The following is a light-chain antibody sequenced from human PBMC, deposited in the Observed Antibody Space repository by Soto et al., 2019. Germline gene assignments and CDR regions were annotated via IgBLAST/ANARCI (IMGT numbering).Light chain of an antibody. CDR1: SSDVGGYNY. CDR3: FSYTGNYRGV. V-gene: IGLV2-11*01. Sequence: QSALTQPRSVSGSPGQSVTISCTGTSSDVGGYNYVSWHQQHPGKVPQLIIYHVDKRPPGVPDRFSGSKSGNTASLTSSGLQAEDEADYYCFSYTGNYRGVFGGGTKLTVL. CDR2: HVD. J-gene: IGLJ3*02.